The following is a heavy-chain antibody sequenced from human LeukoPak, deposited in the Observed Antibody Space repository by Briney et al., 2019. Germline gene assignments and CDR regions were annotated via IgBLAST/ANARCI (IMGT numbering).Heavy chain of an antibody. CDR1: GGTFSSYA. D-gene: IGHD3-22*01. Sequence: ASVKVSCKASGGTFSSYAISWVRQAPGQGLEWMGGSIPIFGTANYAQKFQGRVTITTDESTSTAYMELSSLRSEDTAVYYCASGPLDDSSGYYYSYWGQGTLVTVSS. V-gene: IGHV1-69*05. CDR2: SIPIFGTA. J-gene: IGHJ4*02. CDR3: ASGPLDDSSGYYYSY.